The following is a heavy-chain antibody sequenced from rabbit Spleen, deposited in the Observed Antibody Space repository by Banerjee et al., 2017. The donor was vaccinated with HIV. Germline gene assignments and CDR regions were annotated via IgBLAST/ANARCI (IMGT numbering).Heavy chain of an antibody. CDR1: GFTLSSYY. CDR2: IDPGFGIT. V-gene: IGHV1S7*01. Sequence: HLEESGGGLVQPGGSLKLSCTASGFTLSSYYMNWVRPGPGKGLEWIVYIDPGFGITDYANRGNVRFSNSRENAQNTVLLQMTSLTAAASATDFGARDGAGSEDFNLWGPGTLVTVS. J-gene: IGHJ4*01. CDR3: ARDGAGSEDFNL. D-gene: IGHD4-2*01.